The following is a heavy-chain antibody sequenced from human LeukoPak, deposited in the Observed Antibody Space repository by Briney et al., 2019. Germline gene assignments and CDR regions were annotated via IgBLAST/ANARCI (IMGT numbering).Heavy chain of an antibody. CDR2: ISSSSSYI. V-gene: IGHV3-21*01. Sequence: GGSLRLSCAASGFTFSSYSMNWVRQAPGKGLEWVSSISSSSSYIYYADSVKGRFTISRDNAKNSLYLQMNSLRAEDTAVYYCARDHYDILTGYYTGLDYWGQGTLVTVSS. CDR1: GFTFSSYS. J-gene: IGHJ4*02. D-gene: IGHD3-9*01. CDR3: ARDHYDILTGYYTGLDY.